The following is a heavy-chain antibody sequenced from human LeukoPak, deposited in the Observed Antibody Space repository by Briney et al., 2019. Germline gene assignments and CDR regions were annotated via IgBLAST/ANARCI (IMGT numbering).Heavy chain of an antibody. J-gene: IGHJ4*02. V-gene: IGHV3-30*18. CDR1: GSTFSSYS. CDR3: AKEMGPFMHGEY. Sequence: PGGSLSLSCAASGSTFSSYSRHWVRQHPGKGLEWVAIISNGGIHKLYADSVQGRSTISRDNSKNTLYLQMNSMRTEDTAVYYCAKEMGPFMHGEYWGQGTVVTVSS. CDR2: ISNGGIHK. D-gene: IGHD3-16*01.